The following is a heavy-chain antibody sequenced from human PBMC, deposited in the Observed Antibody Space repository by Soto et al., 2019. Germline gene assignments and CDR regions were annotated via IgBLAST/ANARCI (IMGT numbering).Heavy chain of an antibody. CDR1: GGTFSSYA. V-gene: IGHV1-69*06. CDR2: IIPIFGTA. CDR3: ARDLRGWLQPTTGLFDP. J-gene: IGHJ5*02. D-gene: IGHD5-12*01. Sequence: QVQLVQSGAEVKKPGSSVKVSCKASGGTFSSYAISWVRQAPGQGLEWMGGIIPIFGTANYAQKFQGRVTITADKSTSTAYMELSSLRSEDTAVYYCARDLRGWLQPTTGLFDPWGQGTLVTVSS.